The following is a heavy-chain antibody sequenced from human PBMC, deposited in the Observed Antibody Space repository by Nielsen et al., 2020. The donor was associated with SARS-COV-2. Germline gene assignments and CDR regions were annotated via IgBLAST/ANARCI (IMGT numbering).Heavy chain of an antibody. D-gene: IGHD3-10*01. CDR2: ISSGGGST. J-gene: IGHJ4*02. CDR1: GFTFSDYG. V-gene: IGHV3-23*03. CDR3: AKDRQIYYGSGSFVDY. Sequence: GESLKISCAASGFTFSDYGMNWVRQAPGKGLEWVSVISSGGGSTYYADSVKGRFTISRDNSKNTLYLQMNSLRAEDTAVYYCAKDRQIYYGSGSFVDYWGQGTLVTVSS.